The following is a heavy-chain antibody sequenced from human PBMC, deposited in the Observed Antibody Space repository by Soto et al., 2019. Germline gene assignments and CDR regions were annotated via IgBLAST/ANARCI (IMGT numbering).Heavy chain of an antibody. D-gene: IGHD3-3*01. CDR3: ARGSYDFWSGYYSRFDY. CDR2: INHSGST. V-gene: IGHV4-34*01. Sequence: SETLSLTCAVYGGSFSVYYWSWIRHPPGKGLEWIGEINHSGSTNYNPSLKSRVTISVDTSKNQFSLKLSSVTAADTAVYYCARGSYDFWSGYYSRFDYWGQGTLVTVSS. J-gene: IGHJ4*02. CDR1: GGSFSVYY.